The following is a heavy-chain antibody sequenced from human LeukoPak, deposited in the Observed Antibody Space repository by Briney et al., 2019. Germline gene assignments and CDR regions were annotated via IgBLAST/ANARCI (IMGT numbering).Heavy chain of an antibody. Sequence: SETLSLTCTVSGYSISSGCYWGCIRQPPGKGLGWVGSNYHSGVTSYNPSLKSRVTMTVDTSNNTFSMKLTSLTAADTAVYYCARGSGQRYVFDIWGQGTLVSASS. CDR1: GYSISSGCY. CDR3: ARGSGQRYVFDI. J-gene: IGHJ3*02. CDR2: NYHSGVT. D-gene: IGHD6-25*01. V-gene: IGHV4-38-2*02.